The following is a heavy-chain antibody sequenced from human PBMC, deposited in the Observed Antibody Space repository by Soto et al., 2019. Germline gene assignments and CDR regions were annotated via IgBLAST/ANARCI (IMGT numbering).Heavy chain of an antibody. J-gene: IGHJ3*02. CDR2: IWYDGSNK. V-gene: IGHV3-33*01. CDR1: GFTFSSYG. Sequence: GGSLRLSCAASGFTFSSYGMHWVRQAPGKGLEWVAVIWYDGSNKYYADSVKGRFTISRDNSKNTLYLQMNSLRAEDTAVYYCARANSGSAFDIWGQGTMVTVSS. D-gene: IGHD3-10*01. CDR3: ARANSGSAFDI.